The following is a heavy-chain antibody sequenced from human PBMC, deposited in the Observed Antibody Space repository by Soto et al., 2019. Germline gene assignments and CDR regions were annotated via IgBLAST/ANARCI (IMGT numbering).Heavy chain of an antibody. Sequence: QVQLVESGGGLVKPGGSLRLSCAASGFTFSDYYMNWIRQAPGKGLEWVSYITSTGSTIYYADSVKGRFTISRDNAKNSLYQQMNSLRAEDTAVYYGAGYGDNSLDDYYYMDVWGKGITVTVSS. J-gene: IGHJ6*03. CDR1: GFTFSDYY. CDR2: ITSTGSTI. CDR3: AGYGDNSLDDYYYMDV. D-gene: IGHD4-17*01. V-gene: IGHV3-11*01.